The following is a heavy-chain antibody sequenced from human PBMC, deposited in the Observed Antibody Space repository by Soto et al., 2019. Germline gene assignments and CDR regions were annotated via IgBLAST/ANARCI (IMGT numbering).Heavy chain of an antibody. CDR1: GFTFSSYG. J-gene: IGHJ5*01. Sequence: GGSLRLSCAASGFTFSSYGMHWVRQAPGKGLVWVSRINGDGSSTSYADSVKGRFTISRDNAKNMLYLQVNSLRAEDTAVYYCAGSPGLSRISGTTLGAWGQGILVTVSS. CDR3: AGSPGLSRISGTTLGA. CDR2: INGDGSST. D-gene: IGHD1-7*01. V-gene: IGHV3-74*01.